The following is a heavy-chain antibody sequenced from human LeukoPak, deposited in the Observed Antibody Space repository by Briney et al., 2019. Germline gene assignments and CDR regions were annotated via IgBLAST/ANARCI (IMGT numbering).Heavy chain of an antibody. V-gene: IGHV3-64D*06. J-gene: IGHJ2*01. D-gene: IGHD2-15*01. CDR2: INSDGRIT. CDR1: GFTFSNSA. Sequence: PGGSLRLSCLASGFTFSNSAMHWVRQAPEQGPEYVSAINSDGRITCYADSVRGRFTISRDNSTGTLYLHMSSLRAEDTAVYYCARGHCSGGSWYWYFDLWGRGTLVSVS. CDR3: ARGHCSGGSWYWYFDL.